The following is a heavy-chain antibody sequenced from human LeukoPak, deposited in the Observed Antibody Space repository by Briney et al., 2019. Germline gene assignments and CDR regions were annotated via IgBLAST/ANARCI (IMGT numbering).Heavy chain of an antibody. CDR3: ARGNNSSSWYLYYYGMDV. Sequence: PSQTLSLTCTVSGGSISSGSYYWSWIRQPAGKGLEWIGRIYTSGSTNYNPSLKSRVTISVDTSKNQFSLKLSSVTAADTAVYYCARGNNSSSWYLYYYGMDVWGQGTTVTVSS. V-gene: IGHV4-61*02. D-gene: IGHD6-13*01. CDR1: GGSISSGSYY. J-gene: IGHJ6*02. CDR2: IYTSGST.